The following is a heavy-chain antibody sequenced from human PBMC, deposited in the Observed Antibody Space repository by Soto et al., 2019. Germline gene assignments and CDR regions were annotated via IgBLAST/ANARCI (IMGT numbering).Heavy chain of an antibody. CDR2: ISGSGGST. D-gene: IGHD2-2*01. CDR3: AKVRVGCSSTSCYGFDY. V-gene: IGHV3-23*01. J-gene: IGHJ4*02. CDR1: GFTFSSYA. Sequence: EVQLLESGGGLVQPGGSLRLSCAASGFTFSSYAMSWVRQAPEKGLEWVSAISGSGGSTYYADSVKGRFTISRDNSKNTLYLQMNSLRAEDTAVYYCAKVRVGCSSTSCYGFDYWGQGTLVTVSS.